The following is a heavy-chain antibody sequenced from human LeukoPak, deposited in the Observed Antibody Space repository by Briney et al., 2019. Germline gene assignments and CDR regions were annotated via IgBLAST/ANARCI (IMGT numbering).Heavy chain of an antibody. CDR3: ARGGVRLGELSLYPRY. Sequence: ASVKVSCKASGHTFTGYYMHWVRQAPGQGLEWMGWINPNSGGTNYAQKFQGRVTMTRDTSISTAYMELSRLRSDDTAVYYCARGGVRLGELSLYPRYWGQGTLVTVSS. J-gene: IGHJ4*02. V-gene: IGHV1-2*02. D-gene: IGHD3-16*02. CDR2: INPNSGGT. CDR1: GHTFTGYY.